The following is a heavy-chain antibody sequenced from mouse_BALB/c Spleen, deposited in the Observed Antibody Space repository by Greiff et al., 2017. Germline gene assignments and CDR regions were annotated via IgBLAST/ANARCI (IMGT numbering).Heavy chain of an antibody. CDR1: GFTFSSYT. V-gene: IGHV5-9*03. CDR2: ISSGGGNT. CDR3: ASLSTMITTTFAY. Sequence: DVKLVESGGGLVKPGGSLKLSCAASGFTFSSYTMSWVRQTPEKRLEWVATISSGGGNTYYPDSVKGRFTISRDNAKNNLYLQMSSLRSEDTALYYCASLSTMITTTFAYWGQGTLVTVSA. J-gene: IGHJ3*01. D-gene: IGHD2-4*01.